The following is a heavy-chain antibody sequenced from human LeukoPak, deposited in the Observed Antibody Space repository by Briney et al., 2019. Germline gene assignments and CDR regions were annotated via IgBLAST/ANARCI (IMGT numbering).Heavy chain of an antibody. D-gene: IGHD3-3*01. CDR3: AKDSIKDYDFWSGYYKPDAFDI. J-gene: IGHJ3*02. CDR2: ITATSLHI. Sequence: GGSLRLSCAASGVTFSGYSMNWVRQAPGKGLEWVSAITATSLHIYYADSVKGRFTISRDNAKNSLYLQMNSLRAEDTAVYYCAKDSIKDYDFWSGYYKPDAFDIWGQGTMVTVSS. CDR1: GVTFSGYS. V-gene: IGHV3-21*01.